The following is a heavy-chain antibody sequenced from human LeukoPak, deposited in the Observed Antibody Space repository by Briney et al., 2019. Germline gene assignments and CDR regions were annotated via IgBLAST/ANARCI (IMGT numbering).Heavy chain of an antibody. V-gene: IGHV3-23*01. Sequence: GGALRLSCAASGFTFSSYGMSWVRQAPGKGLEWVSAISGSGGSTYYADSMKGRFTISRDNAKNSLYLQMNSLRAEDTAVYYCARTRPARDFDYWGQGTLVTVSS. CDR1: GFTFSSYG. CDR3: ARTRPARDFDY. J-gene: IGHJ4*02. D-gene: IGHD6-6*01. CDR2: ISGSGGST.